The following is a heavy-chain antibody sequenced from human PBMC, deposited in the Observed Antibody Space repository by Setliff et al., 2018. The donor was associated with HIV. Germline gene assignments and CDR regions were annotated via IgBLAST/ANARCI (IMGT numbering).Heavy chain of an antibody. D-gene: IGHD3-9*01. V-gene: IGHV5-51*01. CDR1: GYSFTSYW. CDR2: IYPGDSDT. Sequence: GESLKISCKGSGYSFTSYWIGWVRQMPGKGLEWMGIIYPGDSDTRYSPSFQGQVTISADKSISTAYLQWSSLSASDTAMYYCARPDYDILTGYPKPLYYWGQGTLVTVSS. CDR3: ARPDYDILTGYPKPLYY. J-gene: IGHJ4*02.